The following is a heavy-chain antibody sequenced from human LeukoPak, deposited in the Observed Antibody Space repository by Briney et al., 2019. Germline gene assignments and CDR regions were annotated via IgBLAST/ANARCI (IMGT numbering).Heavy chain of an antibody. D-gene: IGHD2-2*01. CDR1: GFAFDEHG. CDR2: INWSGGST. V-gene: IGHV3-20*04. J-gene: IGHJ4*02. CDR3: VRAPITSPFYFDY. Sequence: GSLRLSCTASGFAFDEHGMSWVRQVPGKGLEWVSGINWSGGSTGYADPLRGRFTISRDNAKNSLYLQMDSLRAEDTALYYCVRAPITSPFYFDYWGQGTLVTVSS.